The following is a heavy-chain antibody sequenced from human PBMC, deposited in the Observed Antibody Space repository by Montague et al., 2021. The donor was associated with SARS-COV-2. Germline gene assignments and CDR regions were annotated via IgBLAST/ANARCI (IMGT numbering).Heavy chain of an antibody. J-gene: IGHJ5*02. Sequence: SASTYYNPSLKSRATISVDTSKNQFSLKLSSVTAADTAVYYCARGITMLRGNIISATNWFDPWGQGSLF. V-gene: IGHV4-31*02. D-gene: IGHD3-10*01. CDR3: ARGITMLRGNIISATNWFDP. CDR2: SAST.